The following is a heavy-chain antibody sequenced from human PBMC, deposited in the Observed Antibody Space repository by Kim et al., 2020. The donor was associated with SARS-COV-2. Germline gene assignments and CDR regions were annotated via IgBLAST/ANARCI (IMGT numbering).Heavy chain of an antibody. J-gene: IGHJ6*02. CDR2: INHSENT. CDR1: CGSFSGYY. V-gene: IGHV4-34*01. Sequence: SETLSLTCAVYCGSFSGYYWSWIRQPPGKGLEWIGEINHSENTNYNPSLESRVTTSVDTSKNQFSLKLRSVTAADTAVYFCARGGSFSLGLDVWGQGTTVTVSS. CDR3: ARGGSFSLGLDV. D-gene: IGHD1-26*01.